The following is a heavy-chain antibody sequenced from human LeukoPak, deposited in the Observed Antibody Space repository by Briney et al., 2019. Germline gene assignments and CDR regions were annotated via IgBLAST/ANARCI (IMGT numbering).Heavy chain of an antibody. V-gene: IGHV1-2*06. CDR2: INPNSGGT. CDR3: ARDFIYGSGSYLFDY. D-gene: IGHD3-10*01. J-gene: IGHJ4*02. CDR1: GYTFTGYY. Sequence: GASVKVSCKASGYTFTGYYMHWVRQAPGQGLEWMGRINPNSGGTNYAQKFQGRVTMTRDTSISTAYMELSRLRSDDTAVYYCARDFIYGSGSYLFDYWGQGTLVTVSS.